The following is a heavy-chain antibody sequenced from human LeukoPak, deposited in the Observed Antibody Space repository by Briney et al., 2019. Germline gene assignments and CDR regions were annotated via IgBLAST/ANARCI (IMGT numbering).Heavy chain of an antibody. J-gene: IGHJ5*01. CDR2: ISGSGGST. D-gene: IGHD2-8*02. CDR1: GFTFSSYA. CDR3: AKGRYTTGTNWFDS. Sequence: GESLRLSCAASGFTFSSYAMSWVHQAPGKGLEWVSAISGSGGSTYYADSVRGRFTISRDNSKNTLYLQMNSLRAEDTAIYYCAKGRYTTGTNWFDSWGQGTLVTVSS. V-gene: IGHV3-23*01.